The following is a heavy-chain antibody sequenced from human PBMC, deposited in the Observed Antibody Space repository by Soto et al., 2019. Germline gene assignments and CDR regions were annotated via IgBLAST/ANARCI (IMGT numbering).Heavy chain of an antibody. Sequence: SETLSLTCSVSGDSISTVDYFWAWIRQPPGQALEYIGYIYKIATTYYNPSFESRVAISLDTSKRQFSLNVTSVTAADTAVYFCARGRYCLTGRCFPNWFDSWGQGTLVTVSS. J-gene: IGHJ5*01. D-gene: IGHD2-15*01. CDR2: IYKIATT. V-gene: IGHV4-30-4*01. CDR1: GDSISTVDYF. CDR3: ARGRYCLTGRCFPNWFDS.